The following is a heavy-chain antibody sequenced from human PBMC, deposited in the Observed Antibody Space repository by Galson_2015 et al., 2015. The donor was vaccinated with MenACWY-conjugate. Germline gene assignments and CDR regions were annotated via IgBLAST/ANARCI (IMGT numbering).Heavy chain of an antibody. V-gene: IGHV5-10-1*01. D-gene: IGHD3-10*01. Sequence: QSGAEVKKPGESLRISCKGSGYSFTSNWISWVRQMPGKGLEWMGRIDPSDSYTNYSPSFQGHVTISADKSISTAYLQWSSLKASDTAMYYCATLNYYGSGSYYYYGMDVWGQGTTVTVSS. CDR1: GYSFTSNW. CDR3: ATLNYYGSGSYYYYGMDV. J-gene: IGHJ6*02. CDR2: IDPSDSYT.